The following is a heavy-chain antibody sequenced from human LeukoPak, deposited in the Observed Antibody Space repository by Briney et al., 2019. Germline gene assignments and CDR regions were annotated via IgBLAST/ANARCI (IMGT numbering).Heavy chain of an antibody. CDR2: ISYDGSNK. CDR1: GFTFSSYA. D-gene: IGHD6-13*01. J-gene: IGHJ5*02. V-gene: IGHV3-30*04. CDR3: AREKIAAAGYNWFDP. Sequence: GGSLRLSWAAGGFTFSSYAMHWVRQAPGKGLEWGAVISYDGSNKYYADSVKGRFTISRDNSKNTLYLQMNSLRAEDTAVYYCAREKIAAAGYNWFDPWGQGTLVTVSS.